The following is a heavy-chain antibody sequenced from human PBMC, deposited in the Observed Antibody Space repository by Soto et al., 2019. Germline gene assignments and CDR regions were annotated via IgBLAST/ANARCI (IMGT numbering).Heavy chain of an antibody. Sequence: EVQLVESGGGLVQPGGSLRLSCAASGFIFSSYSMNWVRQAPGKGLEWVSYISSSSNTIYYADSVKGRFTISRDNAKNSLYLQMNSLRDEDTAVYYCARGVRGIAVAGTDYWGQGTLVTVSS. J-gene: IGHJ4*02. V-gene: IGHV3-48*02. D-gene: IGHD6-19*01. CDR2: ISSSSNTI. CDR1: GFIFSSYS. CDR3: ARGVRGIAVAGTDY.